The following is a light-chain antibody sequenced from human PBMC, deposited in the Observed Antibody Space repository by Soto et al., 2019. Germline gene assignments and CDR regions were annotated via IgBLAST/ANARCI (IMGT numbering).Light chain of an antibody. CDR1: QRVSNY. J-gene: IGKJ3*01. V-gene: IGKV3-11*01. CDR2: DAS. Sequence: EKVLTQSPATLSLSPGERATLSCRASQRVSNYVAWCQQKPDQAPRLLIYDASNRATGIPARFRGSGSGTNFPLTISCLEPEDFAVYYCQTRSNWHVGPGPKVD. CDR3: QTRSNWH.